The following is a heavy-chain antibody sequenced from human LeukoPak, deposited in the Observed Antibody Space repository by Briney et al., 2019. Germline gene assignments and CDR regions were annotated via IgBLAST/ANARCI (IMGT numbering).Heavy chain of an antibody. CDR1: GFTFSDYY. Sequence: GGSLRLSCAASGFTFSDYYMSWIRQAPGKGLEWVSYISSSGSTIYYADSVKGRFTISRDNSKNTLYLQMNSLRAEDTAVYYCARARSRNYGVDYWGQGTLVTVSS. V-gene: IGHV3-11*04. CDR2: ISSSGSTI. D-gene: IGHD1-7*01. CDR3: ARARSRNYGVDY. J-gene: IGHJ4*02.